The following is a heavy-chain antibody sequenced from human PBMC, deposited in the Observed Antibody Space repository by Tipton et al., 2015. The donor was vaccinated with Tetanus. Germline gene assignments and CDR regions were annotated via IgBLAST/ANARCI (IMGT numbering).Heavy chain of an antibody. V-gene: IGHV3-7*01. CDR3: AREGLAVATLSGFCDY. CDR1: GFTFRSYW. J-gene: IGHJ4*02. Sequence: SLRLSCAASGFTFRSYWMSWVCQAPGKGLEWVANIKQDGSEKYYVDSVRGRFTISRDNAKNSLYLQMKSLRAEDTAVYYCAREGLAVATLSGFCDYWGQGTPVTVSS. CDR2: IKQDGSEK. D-gene: IGHD6-19*01.